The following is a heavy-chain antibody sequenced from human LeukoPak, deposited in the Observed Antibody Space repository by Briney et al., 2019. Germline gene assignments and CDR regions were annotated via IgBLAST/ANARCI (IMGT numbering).Heavy chain of an antibody. CDR1: GGSISSYY. V-gene: IGHV4-59*01. Sequence: KPSETLSLTCTVSGGSISSYYWSWIRQPPGKGLEWIGYIYYIGNTNYNPSLKSRVTISIHTSKTQFSLELTSVTAADTAVYYCARDSPYSYSYYYMDVWGKGTTVTVSS. CDR2: IYYIGNT. J-gene: IGHJ6*03. CDR3: ARDSPYSYSYYYMDV.